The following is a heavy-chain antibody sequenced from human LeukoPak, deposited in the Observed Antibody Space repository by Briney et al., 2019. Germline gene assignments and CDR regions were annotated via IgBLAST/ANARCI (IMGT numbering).Heavy chain of an antibody. Sequence: GGSLRLACAASGLTVSTNYMTWVREAQGTGLEWVSLIYSGETTYYADSVRGRFTISRDKSQNILYLQMNRLRVEDTAVYYCARISGGSFDIWGQGTTVTVYS. CDR1: GLTVSTNY. D-gene: IGHD3-10*01. V-gene: IGHV3-53*01. CDR3: ARISGGSFDI. J-gene: IGHJ3*02. CDR2: IYSGETT.